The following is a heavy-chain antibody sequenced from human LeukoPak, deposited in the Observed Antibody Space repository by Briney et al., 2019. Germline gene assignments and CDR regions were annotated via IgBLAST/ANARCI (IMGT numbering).Heavy chain of an antibody. J-gene: IGHJ5*02. Sequence: GASVKVSCKASGGTFSSYAISWVRQAPGQGLEWMGRIIPILGIANYAQKFQGRVTITADKSTSTAYMELSSLRSEDTAVYYCARDRSVDTAMVWIPWGQGTLVTVSS. CDR2: IIPILGIA. V-gene: IGHV1-69*04. CDR1: GGTFSSYA. CDR3: ARDRSVDTAMVWIP. D-gene: IGHD5-18*01.